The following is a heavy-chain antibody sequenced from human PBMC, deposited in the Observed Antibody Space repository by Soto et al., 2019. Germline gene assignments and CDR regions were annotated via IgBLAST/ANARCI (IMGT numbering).Heavy chain of an antibody. CDR1: GGTFSSYA. CDR2: IIPILGTA. D-gene: IGHD2-2*01. V-gene: IGHV1-69*13. CDR3: ASLPPPECSSTSCPYYYYGMDV. J-gene: IGHJ6*02. Sequence: SVKVSCKASGGTFSSYAISWVRQAPGQGLEWMGGIIPILGTANYAQKFQGRVTITADESTSTAYMELSSLRSEDTAVYYCASLPPPECSSTSCPYYYYGMDVWGPGTTVTV.